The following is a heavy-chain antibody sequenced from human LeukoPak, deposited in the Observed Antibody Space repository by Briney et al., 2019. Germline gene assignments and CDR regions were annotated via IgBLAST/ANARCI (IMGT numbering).Heavy chain of an antibody. CDR2: IKLDGSDK. CDR3: ARGALWFGESSPYYFDY. V-gene: IGHV3-7*01. Sequence: GGSLRLSCAASGFTFSSYWMTWVRQAPGKGLEWVASIKLDGSDKYYVDSVRGRFTISRDNAKNSLYLQMSSLRAEDTALYYCARGALWFGESSPYYFDYWGQGTLVTVSS. J-gene: IGHJ4*02. D-gene: IGHD3-10*01. CDR1: GFTFSSYW.